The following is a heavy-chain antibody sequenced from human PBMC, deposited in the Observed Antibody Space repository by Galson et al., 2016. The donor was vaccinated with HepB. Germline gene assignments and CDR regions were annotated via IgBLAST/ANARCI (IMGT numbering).Heavy chain of an antibody. J-gene: IGHJ6*03. V-gene: IGHV4-59*01. CDR1: GGSISNYY. Sequence: SETLSLTCTVSGGSISNYYWSWIRQSPGKGLEWIGYIYYSGTTEYNPSLKRRVPISLDTSMNHFSLKLSSVTAADTAVYYCARSIPEYNGKYAQHYYYYYMDVWGKGTTVTVSS. CDR2: IYYSGTT. D-gene: IGHD1-7*01. CDR3: ARSIPEYNGKYAQHYYYYYMDV.